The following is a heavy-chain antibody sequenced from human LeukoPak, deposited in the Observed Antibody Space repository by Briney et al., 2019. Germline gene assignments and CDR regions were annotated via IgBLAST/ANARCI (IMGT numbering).Heavy chain of an antibody. CDR1: GFTFSNYN. D-gene: IGHD3-16*01. CDR3: VKDLTYTFDY. CDR2: IGDTGGTT. Sequence: GGSPRLSCSASGFTFSNYNMHWVRQSPGKGLEHVSIIGDTGGTTRYADSVKGRFSVSRDNPKNTLYLQMSSLRPDDTAIYYCVKDLTYTFDYWGQGTLVTVSS. V-gene: IGHV3-64D*09. J-gene: IGHJ4*02.